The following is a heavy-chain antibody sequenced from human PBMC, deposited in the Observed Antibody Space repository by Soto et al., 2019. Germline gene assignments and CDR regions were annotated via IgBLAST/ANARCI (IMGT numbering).Heavy chain of an antibody. D-gene: IGHD2-8*01. CDR2: ITTSGGNT. J-gene: IGHJ6*03. Sequence: GGSLRLSCAASGFTFSTYAMSGVRQATGKGLEWVSTITTSGGNTYYADSVQGRFTISRDNSKNTLYLQMNSLRAEDTAVYYCAGRYCTNGVCYTNYYYYIDVWGKGTTVTVS. V-gene: IGHV3-23*01. CDR1: GFTFSTYA. CDR3: AGRYCTNGVCYTNYYYYIDV.